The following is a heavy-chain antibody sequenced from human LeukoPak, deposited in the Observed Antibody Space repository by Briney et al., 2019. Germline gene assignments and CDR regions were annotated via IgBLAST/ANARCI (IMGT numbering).Heavy chain of an antibody. J-gene: IGHJ3*02. Sequence: SVNVSCKACGGTLSSYAISGVRQAAGQGLEWMGGIIPIFGTANYAQKFQGRVTITADESTSTAYMELSSLRSEDTAVYYCAIDYDSSGYLSGDAFDIWGQGTMVTVSS. CDR1: GGTLSSYA. CDR3: AIDYDSSGYLSGDAFDI. V-gene: IGHV1-69*13. D-gene: IGHD3-22*01. CDR2: IIPIFGTA.